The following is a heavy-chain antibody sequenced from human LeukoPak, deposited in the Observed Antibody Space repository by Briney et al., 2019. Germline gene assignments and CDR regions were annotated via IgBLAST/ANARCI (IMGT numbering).Heavy chain of an antibody. Sequence: ASVKVSCKASGYIFTSYYMHWVRQAPGQGLEWMGIINPSGGSTSYAQKFQGRVTMTRDTSTSTVYMELSSLRSEDTAVYYCARDIQLERQYSALDIWGQGTMVTVSS. CDR2: INPSGGST. CDR1: GYIFTSYY. CDR3: ARDIQLERQYSALDI. J-gene: IGHJ3*02. V-gene: IGHV1-46*01. D-gene: IGHD1-1*01.